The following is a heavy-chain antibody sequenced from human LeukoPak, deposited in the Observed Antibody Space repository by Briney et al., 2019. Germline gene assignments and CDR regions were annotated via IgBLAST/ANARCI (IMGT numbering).Heavy chain of an antibody. CDR2: ISYSGTT. CDR3: AREGGPYRPLDY. V-gene: IGHV4-31*03. Sequence: PSESLSLTCSVSGDSISSGCYYWSWLRQHPGKGLEWIGYISYSGTTSYNASVKCRLTILLDTSKNQFSLTLNPVTAADTAVYYSAREGGPYRPLDYSGQGTLVTVSS. J-gene: IGHJ4*02. CDR1: GDSISSGCYY.